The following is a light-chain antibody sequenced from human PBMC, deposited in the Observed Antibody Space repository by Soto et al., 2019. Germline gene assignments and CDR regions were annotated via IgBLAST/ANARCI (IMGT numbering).Light chain of an antibody. V-gene: IGLV4-60*03. J-gene: IGLJ3*02. CDR1: SGHRTYI. Sequence: QSALTQSSSASASLGSSVKLTCTLSSGHRTYIIAWHQQQPGKAPRYLMKVESSGSYNKGSGVPDRFSGSSSGADRYLTISNLQSEDEADYYCETLDSNTWVFGGGTKVTVL. CDR2: VESSGSY. CDR3: ETLDSNTWV.